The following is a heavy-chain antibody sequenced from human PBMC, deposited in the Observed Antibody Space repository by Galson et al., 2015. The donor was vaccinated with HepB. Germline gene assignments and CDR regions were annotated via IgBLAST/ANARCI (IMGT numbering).Heavy chain of an antibody. J-gene: IGHJ4*02. CDR3: AAFWSGYFDY. Sequence: LRLSCAASGLTFSNYWMTWVRQAPGKGLEWVANIDQDGSQKYYVDSVKGRFTISRDNAKNSLYLQMNSLRAEDTAVYYCAAFWSGYFDYWGQGALVTVSS. CDR1: GLTFSNYW. D-gene: IGHD3-3*01. CDR2: IDQDGSQK. V-gene: IGHV3-7*03.